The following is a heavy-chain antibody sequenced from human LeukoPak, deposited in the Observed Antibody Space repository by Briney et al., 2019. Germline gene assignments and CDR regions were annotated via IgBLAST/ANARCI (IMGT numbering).Heavy chain of an antibody. CDR3: AKDLDGDSSGYLFDY. Sequence: GGSLRLSCAASGFTFSSYGMHWVRQAPGKGLEWVAFIRYDGSNKYYADSVKGRFTISRDNSKNTLYLQMNSLRAEDTAVYYCAKDLDGDSSGYLFDYWGQGTLVTVSS. CDR2: IRYDGSNK. CDR1: GFTFSSYG. V-gene: IGHV3-30*02. J-gene: IGHJ4*02. D-gene: IGHD3-22*01.